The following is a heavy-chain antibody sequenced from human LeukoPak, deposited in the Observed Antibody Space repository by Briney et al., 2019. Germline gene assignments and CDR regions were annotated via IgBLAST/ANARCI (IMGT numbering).Heavy chain of an antibody. D-gene: IGHD2-8*01. CDR2: LSGSGKNT. CDR1: GFVLNTYA. Sequence: GGSLSLSFAASGFVLNTYAMNWVRQVPGRGLETVSTLSGSGKNTFYTDSVKGRFTIYRDSSKNTVYLQMNSLRVEDTAVYYCMRPLGNGVDYWGQGTLVTVSS. V-gene: IGHV3-23*01. J-gene: IGHJ4*02. CDR3: MRPLGNGVDY.